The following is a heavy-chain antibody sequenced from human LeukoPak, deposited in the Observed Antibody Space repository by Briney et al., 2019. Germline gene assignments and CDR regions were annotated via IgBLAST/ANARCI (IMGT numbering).Heavy chain of an antibody. CDR1: GGSISSYY. J-gene: IGHJ6*03. CDR2: IYTSGST. Sequence: PSETLSLTCTVSGGSISSYYWSWIRQPAGKGLEWIGRIYTSGSTNYNPSLKSRVTMSVDTSKNQFSLKLSSVTAADTAVYYCARAKVGATSGYYYYMDVWGKGTTVTVSS. V-gene: IGHV4-4*07. CDR3: ARAKVGATSGYYYYMDV. D-gene: IGHD1-26*01.